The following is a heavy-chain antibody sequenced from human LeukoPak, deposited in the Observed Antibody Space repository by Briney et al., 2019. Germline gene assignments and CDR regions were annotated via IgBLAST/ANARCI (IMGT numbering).Heavy chain of an antibody. CDR1: GFTFSSYG. J-gene: IGHJ5*02. Sequence: GGSLRLSCAASGFTFSSYGMHWVRQAPGKGLEWVAFIRYDGSDKYYTDSVKGRFTISRDNSKNTLYLQMNSLRAEDTAVYYCAKTVYYFGSVLNWFDPWGQGTLVTVSS. CDR3: AKTVYYFGSVLNWFDP. V-gene: IGHV3-30*02. CDR2: IRYDGSDK. D-gene: IGHD3-10*01.